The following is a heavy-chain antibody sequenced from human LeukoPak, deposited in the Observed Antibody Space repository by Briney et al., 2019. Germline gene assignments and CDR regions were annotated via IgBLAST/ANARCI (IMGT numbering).Heavy chain of an antibody. D-gene: IGHD2-15*01. CDR1: GFPFSSYA. V-gene: IGHV3-64D*09. CDR3: VRGYSFGPYCMDV. J-gene: IGHJ6*02. Sequence: GESLRLSCSASGFPFSSYAMHWVRQAPGKGLEYVSAISYSGGSTYYADSVKGRFTISRDNSKNTLYLQMSSLRAEDTAVYFCVRGYSFGPYCMDVWGQGTTVTVSS. CDR2: ISYSGGST.